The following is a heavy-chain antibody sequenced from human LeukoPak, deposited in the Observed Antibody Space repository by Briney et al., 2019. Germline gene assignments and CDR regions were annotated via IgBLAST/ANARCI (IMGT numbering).Heavy chain of an antibody. J-gene: IGHJ4*02. Sequence: KPSETLSLTCTVSGGSISSYYWSWIRQPPGKGLEWIGYIYYSGSTNYNPSLKSRVTISVDTSKNQFSLKLSSVTAADTAVYYCARDLGYCSSTSCYTLGGFDYWGQGTLVTVSS. D-gene: IGHD2-2*02. CDR2: IYYSGST. CDR1: GGSISSYY. V-gene: IGHV4-59*12. CDR3: ARDLGYCSSTSCYTLGGFDY.